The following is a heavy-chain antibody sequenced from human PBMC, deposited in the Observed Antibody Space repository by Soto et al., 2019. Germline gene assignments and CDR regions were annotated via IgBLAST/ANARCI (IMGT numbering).Heavy chain of an antibody. CDR1: RFTFSTYE. D-gene: IGHD2-2*01. V-gene: IGHV3-48*03. Sequence: VQLVESGGALVQPGGSLRLSCAASRFTFSTYEMNWVRQAPGKGLEWVSYISTSGSTVYYADSVKGRFTISRDNTRNSLYLQMNSLRDEDTAIYYCVRYCSTTLCNGVATRTFDYWGQGTLVTVSS. CDR2: ISTSGSTV. J-gene: IGHJ4*02. CDR3: VRYCSTTLCNGVATRTFDY.